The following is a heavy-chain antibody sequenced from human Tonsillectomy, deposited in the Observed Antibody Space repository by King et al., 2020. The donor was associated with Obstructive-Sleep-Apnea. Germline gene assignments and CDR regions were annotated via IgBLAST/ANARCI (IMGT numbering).Heavy chain of an antibody. D-gene: IGHD1-26*01. J-gene: IGHJ3*02. CDR3: ARAPGGLDAFDS. Sequence: VQLVESGGGVVQPGRSLRLSCAASGFTFSSYGMHWVRQAPGKGLEWVAVIWYDGSKKYYVDSVKGRFTISRDNSKNTLYLQMNSLRAEDTALYYCARAPGGLDAFDSWGQGTMVTVSS. CDR2: IWYDGSKK. CDR1: GFTFSSYG. V-gene: IGHV3-33*01.